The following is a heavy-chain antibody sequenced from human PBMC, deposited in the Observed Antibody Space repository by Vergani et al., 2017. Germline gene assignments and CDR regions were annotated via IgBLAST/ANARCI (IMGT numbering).Heavy chain of an antibody. CDR3: ARDQWHDY. CDR1: GFTFSGYA. J-gene: IGHJ4*02. Sequence: EVQLLESGGGLVQPGGSLRVSRAASGFTFSGYAMNWVRQAPGKGLEWLSYISDSSSTIYYADSVKGRFTISRDNARNSVYLQMNGLRAEDTAVYYCARDQWHDYWGQGTLVTVSS. CDR2: ISDSSSTI. D-gene: IGHD6-19*01. V-gene: IGHV3-48*01.